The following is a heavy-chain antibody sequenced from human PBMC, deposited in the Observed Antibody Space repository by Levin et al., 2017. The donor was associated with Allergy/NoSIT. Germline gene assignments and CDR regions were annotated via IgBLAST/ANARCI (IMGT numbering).Heavy chain of an antibody. D-gene: IGHD3-10*01. J-gene: IGHJ6*02. CDR1: GFTFSSYA. Sequence: GGSLRLSCAASGFTFSSYAMSWVRQAPGKGLEWVSAISGSGGSTYYADSVKGRFTISRDNSKNTLYLQMNSLRAEDTAVYYCAKGGRELWFGELLYYYGMDVWGQGTTVTVSS. CDR3: AKGGRELWFGELLYYYGMDV. CDR2: ISGSGGST. V-gene: IGHV3-23*01.